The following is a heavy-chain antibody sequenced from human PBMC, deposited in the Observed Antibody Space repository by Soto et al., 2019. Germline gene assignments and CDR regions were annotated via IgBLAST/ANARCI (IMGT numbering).Heavy chain of an antibody. CDR1: GASIKSDTW. CDR3: ARAASVLVAKGFDL. D-gene: IGHD2-8*02. V-gene: IGHV4-4*02. CDR2: IYHNGRA. Sequence: KPSETLSLTCDVSGASIKSDTWWTWVRQSPGKGLEWIGEIYHNGRAFDNPSLKGRVTISIDRSNNQFSLNLTSVTAADTAVYYCARAASVLVAKGFDLWGQGTLVTVSS. J-gene: IGHJ4*02.